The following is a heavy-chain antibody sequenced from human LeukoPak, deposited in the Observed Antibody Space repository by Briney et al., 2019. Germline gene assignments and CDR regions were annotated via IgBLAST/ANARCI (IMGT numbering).Heavy chain of an antibody. CDR1: GGTFSSYA. CDR3: ASEPGLYCSGGSCYPNWFDP. J-gene: IGHJ5*02. D-gene: IGHD2-15*01. V-gene: IGHV1-69*01. Sequence: SVKVSCKASGGTFSSYAISWVRQAPEQGLEWMGGIIPIFGTANYAQKFQGRVTITADESTSTAYMELSSLRSEDTAVYYCASEPGLYCSGGSCYPNWFDPWGQGTLVTVSS. CDR2: IIPIFGTA.